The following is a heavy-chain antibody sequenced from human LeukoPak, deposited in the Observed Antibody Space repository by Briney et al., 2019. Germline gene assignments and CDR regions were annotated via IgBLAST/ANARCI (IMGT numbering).Heavy chain of an antibody. V-gene: IGHV3-74*01. Sequence: GGSLRLSCAASGFTFNSYWMHWVRQAPGKWLVWVSRINSDGSGTSDADFVKGRFTISRDNSKNTLYLQMNSLRAEDTAMYYCARDRLTNDAFDIWGQGTMVTVSS. CDR3: ARDRLTNDAFDI. CDR2: INSDGSGT. D-gene: IGHD2-8*01. CDR1: GFTFNSYW. J-gene: IGHJ3*02.